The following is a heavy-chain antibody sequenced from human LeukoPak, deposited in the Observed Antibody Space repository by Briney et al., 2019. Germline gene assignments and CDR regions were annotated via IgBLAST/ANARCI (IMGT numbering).Heavy chain of an antibody. D-gene: IGHD2-15*01. CDR2: IWYDGSNK. CDR3: ARGLGYCSGGSCYGYYGMDV. CDR1: GFTLSSYG. J-gene: IGHJ6*02. V-gene: IGHV3-33*08. Sequence: PGGSLRLSCAASGFTLSSYGMHWVRQAPGKGLEWVAVIWYDGSNKYYADSVKGRFTISRDNSKNTLYLQMNSLRAEDTAVYYCARGLGYCSGGSCYGYYGMDVWGQGTTVTVSS.